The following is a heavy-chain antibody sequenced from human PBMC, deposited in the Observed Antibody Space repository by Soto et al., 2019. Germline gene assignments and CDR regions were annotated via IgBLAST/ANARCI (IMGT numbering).Heavy chain of an antibody. Sequence: QVQLVESGGGVVQPGRSLILSCAASGFSFSSYGMHWVRQAPGKGLEWVAVIWYDGSNKYYADSVKGRFTISRDNSKNTLDLQMNSLSAEDTAVYYCARGWYCGGDCYEWYFDLWGRGTLVTVSS. CDR1: GFSFSSYG. J-gene: IGHJ2*01. CDR2: IWYDGSNK. CDR3: ARGWYCGGDCYEWYFDL. V-gene: IGHV3-33*01. D-gene: IGHD2-21*02.